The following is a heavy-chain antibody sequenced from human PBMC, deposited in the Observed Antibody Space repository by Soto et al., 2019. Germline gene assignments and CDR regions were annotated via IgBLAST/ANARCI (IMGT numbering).Heavy chain of an antibody. CDR1: NGSIGSYY. CDR3: ERAGRLITAAGILDA. Sequence: PSETLSLTCTISNGSIGSYYWTWIRQPPGKGLEWIGHIYYSGSTNYNPSLKSRLTLSLDTSKNQFSLKLTSVTAADTAVYSCERAGRLITAAGILDAWGQGTLVTVS. D-gene: IGHD6-13*01. CDR2: IYYSGST. J-gene: IGHJ5*02. V-gene: IGHV4-59*01.